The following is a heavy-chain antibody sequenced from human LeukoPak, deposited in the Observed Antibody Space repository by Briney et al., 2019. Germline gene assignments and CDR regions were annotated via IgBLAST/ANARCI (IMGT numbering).Heavy chain of an antibody. J-gene: IGHJ4*02. D-gene: IGHD6-13*01. CDR1: GFTFSTAW. Sequence: GGSLSLSFAASGFTFSTAWMSWVRQAPGKGLEWVGRIKRKTDGGTTDYAAPVKGRFTISRDDSKNTLYLQMNSLKTEDTAVYYCTTCLGGSSSWYTPCYFDYWGQGTLVTVSS. CDR2: IKRKTDGGTT. CDR3: TTCLGGSSSWYTPCYFDY. V-gene: IGHV3-15*01.